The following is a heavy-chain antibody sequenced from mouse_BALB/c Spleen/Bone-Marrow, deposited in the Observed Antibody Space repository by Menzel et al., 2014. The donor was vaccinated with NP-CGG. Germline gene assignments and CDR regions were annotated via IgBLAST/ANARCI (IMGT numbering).Heavy chain of an antibody. Sequence: DVMLVESGGGLVQPGGSRKLSCAVAGFTFSSFGMHWVRQAPEKGLEWVAFISSGSTNIYYADTVKGRFTISRDNPKNILFLQMTSLRSEDTAMYYCGTDYGYSMDYWGHGTSVTVSS. CDR1: GFTFSSFG. CDR3: GTDYGYSMDY. V-gene: IGHV5-17*02. D-gene: IGHD1-1*01. J-gene: IGHJ4*01. CDR2: ISSGSTNI.